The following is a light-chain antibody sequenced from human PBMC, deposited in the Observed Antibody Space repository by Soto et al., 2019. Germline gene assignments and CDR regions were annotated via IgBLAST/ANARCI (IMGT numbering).Light chain of an antibody. CDR1: QSVSSN. CDR3: QQYNNRGT. CDR2: GAS. Sequence: EIVMTQSPATLSVSPGERATLSCRASQSVSSNLAWYQQKPGQAPRLLIYGASTRATGIPARFSGSGSGTEFTLTISSLHSEDFAVYYCQQYNNRGTFGQGTKVEIK. V-gene: IGKV3D-15*01. J-gene: IGKJ1*01.